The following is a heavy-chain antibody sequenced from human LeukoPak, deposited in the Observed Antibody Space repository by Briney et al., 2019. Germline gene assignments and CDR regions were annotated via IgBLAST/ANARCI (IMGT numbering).Heavy chain of an antibody. CDR1: GYTFTSYG. Sequence: GASVKVSCKASGYTFTSYGISWVRQAPGQGLEWMGWISAYNGNTNYAQKLQGRVTMTTDTSTSTAYMEPRSLRSDDAAVYYCARENQRGYGDREYDYWGQGTLITVSS. V-gene: IGHV1-18*01. CDR3: ARENQRGYGDREYDY. D-gene: IGHD4-17*01. CDR2: ISAYNGNT. J-gene: IGHJ4*02.